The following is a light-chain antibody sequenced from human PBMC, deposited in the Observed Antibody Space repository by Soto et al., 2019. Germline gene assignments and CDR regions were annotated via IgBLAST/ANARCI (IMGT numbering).Light chain of an antibody. V-gene: IGKV3-15*01. Sequence: EIVLAQSPSTLSVSPWARFTLSFMATQTIGNKLAWYLQRPGQAPRLLMYGASTRATDIPARFSGSGSGTEFTLTITGLQSEDFAVYYCQQYNGWPWTFGLGTKVDIK. J-gene: IGKJ1*01. CDR2: GAS. CDR3: QQYNGWPWT. CDR1: QTIGNK.